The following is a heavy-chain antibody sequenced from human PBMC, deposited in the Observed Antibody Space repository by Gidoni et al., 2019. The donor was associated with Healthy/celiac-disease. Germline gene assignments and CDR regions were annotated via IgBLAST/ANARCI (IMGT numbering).Heavy chain of an antibody. D-gene: IGHD6-19*01. CDR3: ARGLQQWLVPKAFDI. Sequence: QVQLQQWGAGLLKPSETLSLTCAVYGGSFSGYYWSWIRQPPGKGLEWIGESNHSGSTNYNPSLKSRVTISVDTSKNQFSLKLSSVTAADTAVYYCARGLQQWLVPKAFDIWGQGTMVTVSS. V-gene: IGHV4-34*01. CDR2: SNHSGST. CDR1: GGSFSGYY. J-gene: IGHJ3*02.